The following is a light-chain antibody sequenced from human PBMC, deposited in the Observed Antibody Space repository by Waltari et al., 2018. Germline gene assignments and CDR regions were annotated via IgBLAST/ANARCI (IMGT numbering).Light chain of an antibody. J-gene: IGLJ3*02. CDR2: SNN. CDR3: AAWDDSLNAWV. V-gene: IGLV1-44*01. CDR1: SSNIGSNP. Sequence: QSVLTQPPSASGTPGQRVTISCSGSSSNIGSNPVNWYQQFPGTAPKLLIYSNNQRTSGVPDRFSGSKSGTSASLAISGLQSEDEVDYYCAAWDDSLNAWVFGGGTKLTVL.